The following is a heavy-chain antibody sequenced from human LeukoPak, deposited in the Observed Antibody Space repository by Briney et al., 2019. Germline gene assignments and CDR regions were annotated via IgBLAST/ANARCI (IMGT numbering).Heavy chain of an antibody. CDR3: ARRGGKWLPKYYFDY. D-gene: IGHD3-22*01. Sequence: SETLSLTCAVYGGSFSGYYWSWIRQPPGKGLEWMGEINHSGSTNYNPSLKSRVTISVDTSKNQFSPKLSSVTAADTAVYYCARRGGKWLPKYYFDYWGQGTLVTVSS. CDR1: GGSFSGYY. J-gene: IGHJ4*02. CDR2: INHSGST. V-gene: IGHV4-34*01.